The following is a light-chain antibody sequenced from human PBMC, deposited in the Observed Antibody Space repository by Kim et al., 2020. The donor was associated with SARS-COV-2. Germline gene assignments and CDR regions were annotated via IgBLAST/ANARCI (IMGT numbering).Light chain of an antibody. CDR1: QSVSNNY. Sequence: LSPGERATPSCRASQSVSNNYLTWYQQKPGQSPRLLMYGASSRATGIPERFSGSGSGTDFTLTISRLEPEDFAVYYWQQYGTPPYSFGQGTKLEIK. V-gene: IGKV3-20*01. J-gene: IGKJ2*03. CDR3: QQYGTPPYS. CDR2: GAS.